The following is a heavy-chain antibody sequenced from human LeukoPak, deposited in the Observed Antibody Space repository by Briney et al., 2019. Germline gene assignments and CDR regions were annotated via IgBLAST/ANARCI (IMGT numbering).Heavy chain of an antibody. CDR2: IYYSGTT. V-gene: IGHV4-39*01. CDR3: ARHWDYYGAGSYYKSDY. J-gene: IGHJ4*02. Sequence: PGGSLRLSCAASGFTFSSYWMSWVRQAPGKGLEWVGSIYYSGTTYYVPSFKSRVTISVDTSRNQFSPKLRSVSAADTAVYYCARHWDYYGAGSYYKSDYWGQGTLVTVSS. CDR1: GFTFSSYW. D-gene: IGHD3-10*01.